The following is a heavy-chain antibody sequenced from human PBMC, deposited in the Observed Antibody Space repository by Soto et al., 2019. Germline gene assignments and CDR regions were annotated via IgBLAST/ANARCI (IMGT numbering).Heavy chain of an antibody. V-gene: IGHV1-69*13. D-gene: IGHD5-12*01. CDR3: ARGGDGYNYYYYGMDV. CDR2: IIPIFGTA. CDR1: GGTFSSYA. J-gene: IGHJ6*02. Sequence: SVKVSCKASGGTFSSYAISWVRQAPGQGLEWMGGIIPIFGTANYAQKFQGRVTITADESTSTAYMELSSLRSEDTAVYFCARGGDGYNYYYYGMDVWGQGTTVTVSS.